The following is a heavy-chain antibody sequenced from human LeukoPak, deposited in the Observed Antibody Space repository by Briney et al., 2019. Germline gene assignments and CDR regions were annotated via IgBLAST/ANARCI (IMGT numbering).Heavy chain of an antibody. CDR2: INHSGST. V-gene: IGHV4-34*01. CDR3: ARGRVLWFGELYYFDY. D-gene: IGHD3-10*01. J-gene: IGHJ4*02. CDR1: GGSFSGYH. Sequence: SEILSLTCAVYGGSFSGYHWSWIRQPPGKGLEWIGEINHSGSTNYNPSLKSRVTISVDTSKNQFSLKLSSVTAADTAVYYCARGRVLWFGELYYFDYWGQGTLVTVSS.